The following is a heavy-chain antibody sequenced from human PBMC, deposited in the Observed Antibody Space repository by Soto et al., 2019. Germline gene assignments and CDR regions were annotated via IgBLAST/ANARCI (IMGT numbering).Heavy chain of an antibody. CDR3: ARGSGTSRDYFDY. V-gene: IGHV3-48*01. J-gene: IGHJ4*02. CDR2: ISSSSSAI. CDR1: GFTFSSYS. D-gene: IGHD2-2*01. Sequence: EVQLVESGGGLVQPGGSLRLSCAASGFTFSSYSRNWVRQAPGKGLEWVSVISSSSSAIYYADSVKGRFTISRDNAKNSLYLQMNSLRAEDTAVYYCARGSGTSRDYFDYWGQGTLVTVSS.